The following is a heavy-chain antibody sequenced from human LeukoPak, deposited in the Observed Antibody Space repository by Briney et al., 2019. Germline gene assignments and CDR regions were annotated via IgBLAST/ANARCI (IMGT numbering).Heavy chain of an antibody. Sequence: GESLRLSCAASGFTFSSYSMNWVRQAPGKGLEWVSSISGSSTYIDYADSVKGRFTISRDNAKNALYLQMDSPRAEDTAVYHCARDHSSGRYFDFWGQGTLVTVSS. J-gene: IGHJ4*02. CDR2: ISGSSTYI. CDR3: ARDHSSGRYFDF. CDR1: GFTFSSYS. D-gene: IGHD3-22*01. V-gene: IGHV3-21*01.